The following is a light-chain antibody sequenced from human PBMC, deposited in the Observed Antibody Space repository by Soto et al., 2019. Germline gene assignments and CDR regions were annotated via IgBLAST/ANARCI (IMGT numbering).Light chain of an antibody. CDR3: EAWDTSTRV. CDR1: SGHSGYI. J-gene: IGLJ3*02. Sequence: QLVLTQSSSASASLGSSVKLTCTLSSGHSGYIIAWHQQQPGKAPRYLMKLEGNGNYHKGSGIPDRFSGSSSGADRYLTVSNLQSEDEAYYYCEAWDTSTRVFGGGTKLTVL. CDR2: LEGNGNY. V-gene: IGLV4-60*03.